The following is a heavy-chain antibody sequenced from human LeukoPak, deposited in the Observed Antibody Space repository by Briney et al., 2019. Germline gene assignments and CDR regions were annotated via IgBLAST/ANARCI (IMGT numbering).Heavy chain of an antibody. Sequence: SQTLSLTCTVSGGSISSDDDYWSWIRQPPGTGLEWIGYIHHSGSSYHTPSLKSRVSMSIDTSKDQFSLKLTSVTAADTAVYYCARMDYSDLYYFDYWGQGTLVTVSS. J-gene: IGHJ4*02. D-gene: IGHD4-17*01. CDR1: GGSISSDDDY. CDR3: ARMDYSDLYYFDY. CDR2: IHHSGSS. V-gene: IGHV4-30-4*01.